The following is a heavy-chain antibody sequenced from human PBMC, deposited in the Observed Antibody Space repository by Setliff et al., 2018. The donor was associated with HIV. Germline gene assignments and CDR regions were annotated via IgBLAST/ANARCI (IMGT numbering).Heavy chain of an antibody. CDR1: GYTFTDNY. J-gene: IGHJ4*02. CDR3: ARTLYSSFSSFDY. V-gene: IGHV1-2*02. CDR2: INSASGGT. Sequence: GASVKVSCKASGYTFTDNYIHWVRQAPGQGLEWMAWINSASGGTNYAQNFQGRVTVTRDTSINTVYLEVNGLKSDDTALYYCARTLYSSFSSFDYWGQGTLVTVSS. D-gene: IGHD6-19*01.